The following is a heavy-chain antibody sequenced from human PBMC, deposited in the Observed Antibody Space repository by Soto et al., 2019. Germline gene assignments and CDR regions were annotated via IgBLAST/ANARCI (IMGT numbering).Heavy chain of an antibody. V-gene: IGHV4-39*01. CDR3: ASEGGSVNRYGMDV. CDR1: GCSLSSSSYY. D-gene: IGHD6-25*01. J-gene: IGHJ6*02. Sequence: SETLSLTCTVSGCSLSSSSYYWGWIRQPPGKGLERIGSIYYSGSTYYTPPLKGRFTISLNTSKNQFSLKLSPGTAEDTVVYYWASEGGSVNRYGMDVWGQGTRVTVSS. CDR2: IYYSGST.